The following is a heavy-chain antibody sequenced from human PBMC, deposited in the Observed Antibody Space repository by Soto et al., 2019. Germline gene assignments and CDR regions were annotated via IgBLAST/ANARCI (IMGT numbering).Heavy chain of an antibody. Sequence: EGQLLQSGGDLVQPGGSLRLSCAGSGLTLRSYAMTWIRQTPEKGLEWVSTISGRSGVPSYADSVNGRFTVSRDNSKNSLYLQMHSLRDEDTAVYYCAREGWPLLQTGMDVWGQGTTVTVSS. J-gene: IGHJ6*02. CDR1: GLTLRSYA. D-gene: IGHD2-15*01. V-gene: IGHV3-23*01. CDR3: AREGWPLLQTGMDV. CDR2: ISGRSGVP.